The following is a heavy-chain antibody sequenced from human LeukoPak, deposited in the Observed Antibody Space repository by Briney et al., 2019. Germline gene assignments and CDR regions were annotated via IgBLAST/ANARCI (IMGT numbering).Heavy chain of an antibody. Sequence: SETLSLTCTVSGDSFSNSNYYWAWIRQPPGKGLEWIGSGSYSGSTYYNPSLKSRVTISVDTSKNQFSLKLSSVTAADTAVYYCARGHYDYVWGSYRLTKFDYWGQGTLVTVSS. CDR1: GDSFSNSNYY. CDR2: GSYSGST. V-gene: IGHV4-39*07. D-gene: IGHD3-16*02. J-gene: IGHJ4*02. CDR3: ARGHYDYVWGSYRLTKFDY.